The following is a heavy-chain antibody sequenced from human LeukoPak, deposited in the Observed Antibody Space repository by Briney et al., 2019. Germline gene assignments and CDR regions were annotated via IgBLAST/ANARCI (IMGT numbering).Heavy chain of an antibody. CDR3: VRSNSRYQPWTLDI. Sequence: SETLSLTCTVSGGSISSYYWSWIRQPAGKGLEWIGHMYTSGTTNYNPSLKSRVTISVDTSNNQLSLKVNSVTAADTAMYYCVRSNSRYQPWTLDIWGRGTMVTVSS. D-gene: IGHD2-2*01. CDR2: MYTSGTT. J-gene: IGHJ3*02. V-gene: IGHV4-4*07. CDR1: GGSISSYY.